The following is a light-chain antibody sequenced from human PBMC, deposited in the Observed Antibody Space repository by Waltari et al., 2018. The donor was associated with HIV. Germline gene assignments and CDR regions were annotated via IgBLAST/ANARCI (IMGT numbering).Light chain of an antibody. Sequence: DIVRTQSPDSLVVSLGERATITRKSRESVLKSSSYRNYLAWYQQKPGQRPKLLIYWASSRESGVPDRFSASGSGTDFTLTITNLQAEDVAVYYCQQYSGIPYTFGQGTKLEIK. V-gene: IGKV4-1*01. J-gene: IGKJ2*01. CDR2: WAS. CDR1: ESVLKSSSYRNY. CDR3: QQYSGIPYT.